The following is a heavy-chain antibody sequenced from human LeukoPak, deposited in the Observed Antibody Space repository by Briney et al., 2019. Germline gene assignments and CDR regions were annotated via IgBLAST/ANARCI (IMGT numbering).Heavy chain of an antibody. CDR2: INPSGGST. CDR1: GYTFTSYY. Sequence: ASVKVSCKAFGYTFTSYYMHWVRQAPGQGLEWMGLINPSGGSTSYAQKFQGRVTMTRDTSTSTVYMELSSLRSEDTAVYYCARDPLHYYDSSGQPLYYYMDVWGKGTTVTVSS. D-gene: IGHD3-22*01. J-gene: IGHJ6*03. CDR3: ARDPLHYYDSSGQPLYYYMDV. V-gene: IGHV1-46*01.